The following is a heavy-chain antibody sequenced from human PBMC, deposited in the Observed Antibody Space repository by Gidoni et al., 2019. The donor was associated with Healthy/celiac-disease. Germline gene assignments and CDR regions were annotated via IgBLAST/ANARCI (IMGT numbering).Heavy chain of an antibody. Sequence: QVQLVQSGAEVKKPGASVKVSCKASGYPFTSYYMHWVRQAPGQGLEWMGITNPSGGSTSYAQKFQGRVTMTRDTSTSTVYMELSSLRSEDTAVYYCARDSARGYSGYDYDSWGQGTLVTVSS. CDR1: GYPFTSYY. V-gene: IGHV1-46*01. CDR3: ARDSARGYSGYDYDS. CDR2: TNPSGGST. D-gene: IGHD5-12*01. J-gene: IGHJ5*02.